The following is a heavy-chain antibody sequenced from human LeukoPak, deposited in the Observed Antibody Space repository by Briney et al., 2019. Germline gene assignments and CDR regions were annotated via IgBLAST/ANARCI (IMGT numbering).Heavy chain of an antibody. CDR2: INPNSGGT. D-gene: IGHD3-10*01. V-gene: IGHV1-2*04. CDR3: ARGRLVSPYYYYGMDV. CDR1: GYTFTGYY. Sequence: ASVKVSCKASGYTFTGYYMHWVRQAPGQGLEWMGWINPNSGGTNYAQKFQGWVTMTRDTSISTAYMELSRLRSDDTAVYYCARGRLVSPYYYYGMDVWGQGTTVTVSS. J-gene: IGHJ6*02.